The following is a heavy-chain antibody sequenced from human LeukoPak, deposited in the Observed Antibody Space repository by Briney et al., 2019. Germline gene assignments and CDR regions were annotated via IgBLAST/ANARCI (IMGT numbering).Heavy chain of an antibody. CDR1: GFTFSSYS. Sequence: QPGGSLRLSCAASGFTFSSYSMNWVRQAPQKGLEWVSYISSSSTIYYADSVKGRFTISRDNAKNSLYLQMNSLRDEDTAVYYCARDFRDCSGGSCYPYYYYYYMDVWGKGTTVTVSS. V-gene: IGHV3-48*02. J-gene: IGHJ6*03. CDR2: ISSSSTI. CDR3: ARDFRDCSGGSCYPYYYYYYMDV. D-gene: IGHD2-15*01.